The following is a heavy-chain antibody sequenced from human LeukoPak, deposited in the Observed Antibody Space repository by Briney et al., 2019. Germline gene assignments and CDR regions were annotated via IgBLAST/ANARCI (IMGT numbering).Heavy chain of an antibody. Sequence: SVKVSCKASGGTFSSYAISWVRQAPGQGLEWMGGIIPIFGTANYAQKFQGRVTITADESTSTAYMELSRLRSDDTAVYYCAARGYSYEYYFDYWGQGTLVTVSS. CDR3: AARGYSYEYYFDY. D-gene: IGHD5-18*01. J-gene: IGHJ4*02. V-gene: IGHV1-69*13. CDR2: IIPIFGTA. CDR1: GGTFSSYA.